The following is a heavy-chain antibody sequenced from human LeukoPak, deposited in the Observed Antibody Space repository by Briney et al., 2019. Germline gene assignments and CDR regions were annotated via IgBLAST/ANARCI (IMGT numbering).Heavy chain of an antibody. CDR3: ARHPPRRYEGPLDY. D-gene: IGHD1-14*01. Sequence: SETLSLTCTVSGGSIRSSYYYWGWIRQPPGKGLEWIGSIYDSGSTYYNPSLKSRVTISVDTSKNQFSLKLSSVTAADTAVYYCARHPPRRYEGPLDYWGQGTLVTVSS. V-gene: IGHV4-39*01. CDR2: IYDSGST. CDR1: GGSIRSSYYY. J-gene: IGHJ4*02.